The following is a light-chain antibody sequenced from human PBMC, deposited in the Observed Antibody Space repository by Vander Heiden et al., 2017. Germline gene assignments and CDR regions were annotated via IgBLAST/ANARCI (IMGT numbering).Light chain of an antibody. CDR2: DVS. CDR1: NSDVGGYRY. J-gene: IGLJ2*01. CDR3: CSYAGSHTLV. Sequence: QAALTQPRSVSGFPGQPVTISCTGTNSDVGGYRYVSWYQERPGKAPKLIISDVSKRASGVPDRFSAFKSGNTASLTISGLRAEDEADYYCCSYAGSHTLVFGGGTKLTVL. V-gene: IGLV2-11*01.